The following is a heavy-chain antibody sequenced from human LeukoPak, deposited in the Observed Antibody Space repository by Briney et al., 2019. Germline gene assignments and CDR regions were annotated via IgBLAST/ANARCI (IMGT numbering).Heavy chain of an antibody. Sequence: SETQSLTCTVSGGPISSYYWSWLRQPPGKGLEGIGYIYYSGSTNYNPSLKSRVTISVDTSKNQFSLKLSSVTAADTAVYYCARGELEYYYGSGSYLGRAADVWGKGTTVTVSS. CDR3: ARGELEYYYGSGSYLGRAADV. J-gene: IGHJ6*04. V-gene: IGHV4-59*01. CDR1: GGPISSYY. CDR2: IYYSGST. D-gene: IGHD3-10*01.